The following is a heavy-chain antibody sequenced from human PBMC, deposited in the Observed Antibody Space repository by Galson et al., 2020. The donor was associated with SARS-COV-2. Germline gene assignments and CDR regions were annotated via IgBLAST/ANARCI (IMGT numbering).Heavy chain of an antibody. D-gene: IGHD3-9*01. Sequence: WVRQAPGQGLEWMGWISPYNGYTNYAQKLQGRVTMTTDTSTSTAYMELRSLRSDDTAVYYCARGAPSGYLFDYWGQGTLVTVSS. J-gene: IGHJ4*02. CDR2: ISPYNGYT. V-gene: IGHV1-18*01. CDR3: ARGAPSGYLFDY.